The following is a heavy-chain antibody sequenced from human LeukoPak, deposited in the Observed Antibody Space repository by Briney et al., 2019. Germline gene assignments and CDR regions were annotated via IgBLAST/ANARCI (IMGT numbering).Heavy chain of an antibody. CDR2: IYYSGST. CDR3: ARGSTWSLAY. J-gene: IGHJ4*02. Sequence: PSETLSLTCTVSGGSISSYYWSWIRQPPGKGLEWIGYIYYSGSTNYNPSLKSRVTISVDTSKNQFSLKLSSVTAADTAVYYCARGSTWSLAYWGQGTLVTVSS. CDR1: GGSISSYY. D-gene: IGHD2-15*01. V-gene: IGHV4-59*12.